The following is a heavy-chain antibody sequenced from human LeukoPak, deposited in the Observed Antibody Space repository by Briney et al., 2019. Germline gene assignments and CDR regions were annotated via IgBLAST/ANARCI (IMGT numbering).Heavy chain of an antibody. V-gene: IGHV3-30*02. CDR2: IRYDGSDE. CDR3: AKVMYYDSSGYYYGTYYFDY. CDR1: GFTFSNYG. J-gene: IGHJ4*02. D-gene: IGHD3-22*01. Sequence: PGGSLRLSCAASGFTFSNYGIHWVRQAPGKGLEWVAFIRYDGSDEYYADSVRGRFTISKDNSKNTLYLQMNSLRAEDTAVYYCAKVMYYDSSGYYYGTYYFDYWGQGTLVTVSS.